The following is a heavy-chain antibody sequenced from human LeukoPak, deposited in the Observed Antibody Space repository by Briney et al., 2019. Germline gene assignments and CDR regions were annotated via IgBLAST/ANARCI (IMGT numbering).Heavy chain of an antibody. CDR2: IYYSGST. CDR1: GGSISSSNYY. D-gene: IGHD1-26*01. V-gene: IGHV4-39*07. J-gene: IGHJ4*02. Sequence: TSSETLSLTCTVSGGSISSSNYYWGWIRQPPGKGLEWIGSIYYSGSTYSNPSLESRVTISVDTSKNQFSLKLSSVTAADTAVYYCARGGIVGATPFDYWGQGTLVTVSS. CDR3: ARGGIVGATPFDY.